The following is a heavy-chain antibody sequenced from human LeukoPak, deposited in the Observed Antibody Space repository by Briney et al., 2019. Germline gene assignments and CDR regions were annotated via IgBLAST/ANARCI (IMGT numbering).Heavy chain of an antibody. Sequence: GVCLTLSCAASGLTFSSYEMNWGRQTPGKGLEWIAYISSSASTMYHADLVTGRSTISRDNAKNSLYLQMNSLRAEDTAVHYCARDRGTGDAPYWYFDLWGPGTLLTVSS. D-gene: IGHD4-17*01. CDR1: GLTFSSYE. CDR3: ARDRGTGDAPYWYFDL. J-gene: IGHJ2*01. CDR2: ISSSASTM. V-gene: IGHV3-48*03.